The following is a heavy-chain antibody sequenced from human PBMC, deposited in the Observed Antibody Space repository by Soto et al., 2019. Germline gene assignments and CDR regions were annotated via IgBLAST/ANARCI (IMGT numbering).Heavy chain of an antibody. CDR2: IYSSGST. V-gene: IGHV4-4*07. J-gene: IGHJ4*02. CDR3: ERDEGGYSYGISFDY. Sequence: PSETLSLTCTVSGGSISSYYWNWIRQPAGKGLEWIGRIYSSGSTIYNPSFNSRVTMSVDTSKNQFSLKLSSVTAADTAVYYCERDEGGYSYGISFDYWGRGTLVTVYS. D-gene: IGHD5-18*01. CDR1: GGSISSYY.